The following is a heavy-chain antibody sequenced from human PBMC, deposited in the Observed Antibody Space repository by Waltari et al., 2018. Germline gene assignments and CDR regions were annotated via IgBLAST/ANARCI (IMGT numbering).Heavy chain of an antibody. D-gene: IGHD4-17*01. CDR1: GFTFSSYW. J-gene: IGHJ4*02. CDR3: ARSHPHYGGTTADY. CDR2: INSDGSST. Sequence: EVQLVESGGGLVQPGGSLRLSCAASGFTFSSYWMHWVRQAPGKGRVWVSRINSDGSSTSYADSVKGRFTISRDNAKNTLYLQMNSLRAEDTAVYYCARSHPHYGGTTADYWGQGTLVTVSS. V-gene: IGHV3-74*01.